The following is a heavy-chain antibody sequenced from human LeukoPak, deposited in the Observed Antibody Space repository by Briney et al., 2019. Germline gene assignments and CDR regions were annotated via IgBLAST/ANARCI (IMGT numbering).Heavy chain of an antibody. CDR3: ARGDLIYDSSTYYPY. Sequence: SETLSLTCTVSGGSISSGNYYWSWIRQHPEKGLEWIGYIYYSGSTSYNPSLKSRVTISVDTSKNQFSLKLNSVTAADTAVYYCARGDLIYDSSTYYPYWGQGTLVTVSS. J-gene: IGHJ4*02. CDR1: GGSISSGNYY. CDR2: IYYSGST. V-gene: IGHV4-30-4*01. D-gene: IGHD3-22*01.